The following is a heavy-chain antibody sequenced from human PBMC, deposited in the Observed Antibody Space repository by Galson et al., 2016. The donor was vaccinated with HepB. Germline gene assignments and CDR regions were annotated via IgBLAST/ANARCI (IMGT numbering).Heavy chain of an antibody. Sequence: TLSLTCTVSGGSISGTDYYWGWIRQPPGKGLEWIGSYYYSGSTYYKPSLKSRVTISVDMSKNQFSLKVNSVTAADTAVYYCASGRPKYTGRDNWFDPWGQGTLVTVSS. V-gene: IGHV4-39*01. J-gene: IGHJ5*02. D-gene: IGHD1-26*01. CDR1: GGSISGTDYY. CDR3: ASGRPKYTGRDNWFDP. CDR2: YYYSGST.